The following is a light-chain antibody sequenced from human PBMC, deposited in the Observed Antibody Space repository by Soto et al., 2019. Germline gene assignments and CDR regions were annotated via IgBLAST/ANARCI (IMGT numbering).Light chain of an antibody. Sequence: DIQMTQSPSAMSASVGDIVTITCRASQDISNYLAWFQQKPGNVPKRLIYSASSLQSGVPSRFGGSGSGTEFTLTISGLQPEDVATYYCLQHNSYPWTFGQGTKVDI. CDR2: SAS. V-gene: IGKV1-17*03. J-gene: IGKJ1*01. CDR3: LQHNSYPWT. CDR1: QDISNY.